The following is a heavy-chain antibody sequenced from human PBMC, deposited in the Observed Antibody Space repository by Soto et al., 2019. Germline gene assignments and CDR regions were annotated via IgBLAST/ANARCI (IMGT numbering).Heavy chain of an antibody. CDR1: GVSLNNFA. J-gene: IGHJ6*02. Sequence: QAQLMQSGAEVKKPGSSVKVSCRASGVSLNNFAFCWVRQAPGQGLEWIGGTIPLFGLTNYAQKFQGKVTFTADESISTGYMEMTGLSPEETAVYYCWSAVAGATFNIYYPYGIDVWGQGTTVT. CDR3: WSAVAGATFNIYYPYGIDV. V-gene: IGHV1-69*01. CDR2: TIPLFGLT. D-gene: IGHD1-26*01.